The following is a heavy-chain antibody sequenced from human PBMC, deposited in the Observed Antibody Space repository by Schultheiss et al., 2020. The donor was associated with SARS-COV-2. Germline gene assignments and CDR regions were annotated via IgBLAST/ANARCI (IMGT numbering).Heavy chain of an antibody. J-gene: IGHJ6*02. V-gene: IGHV3-74*01. D-gene: IGHD1-7*01. Sequence: GGSLRLSCAASGFTFSSYWMHWVRQAPGKGLVWVSRINSDGSSTSYADSVKGRFTISRDNAKNTLYLQMNSLRAEDTAVYYCARDGANWNYFAYYSMDVWGQGTTVTVSS. CDR2: INSDGSST. CDR3: ARDGANWNYFAYYSMDV. CDR1: GFTFSSYW.